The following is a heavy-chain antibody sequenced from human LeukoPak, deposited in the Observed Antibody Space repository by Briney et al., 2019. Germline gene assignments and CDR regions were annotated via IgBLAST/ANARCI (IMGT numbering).Heavy chain of an antibody. CDR1: GFTFTSYV. Sequence: GGSLRLSCAASGFTFTSYVMAWVRHAPGKGLEWVSSIVGTGVNTYYADSVKGRFTVSRDNSKNTMFLQVNSLRAEDTAVYYCAKYAHYYSDSSAAYFDSWGQGTLVTVSS. CDR2: IVGTGVNT. V-gene: IGHV3-23*01. D-gene: IGHD3-22*01. J-gene: IGHJ4*02. CDR3: AKYAHYYSDSSAAYFDS.